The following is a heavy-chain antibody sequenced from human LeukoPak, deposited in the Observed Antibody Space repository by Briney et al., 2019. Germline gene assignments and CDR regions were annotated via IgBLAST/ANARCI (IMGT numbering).Heavy chain of an antibody. J-gene: IGHJ4*02. CDR2: IYSGGST. V-gene: IGHV3-53*01. CDR3: TRRGAGKSSGHYLGY. CDR1: GFTVSSNY. D-gene: IGHD3-22*01. Sequence: AGGSLRLSCAASGFTVSSNYMTWVRQAPGKGLEWVSVIYSGGSTYYADSVKGRFTISRDNSKNTLYLQMNSLRAEDTAVYYCTRRGAGKSSGHYLGYWGQGTLVTVSS.